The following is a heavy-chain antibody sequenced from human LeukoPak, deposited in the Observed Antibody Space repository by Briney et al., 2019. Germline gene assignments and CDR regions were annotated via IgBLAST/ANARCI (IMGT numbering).Heavy chain of an antibody. J-gene: IGHJ5*02. CDR3: ARSSYSSGWYARFDP. V-gene: IGHV3-11*01. CDR1: GFTFSDYY. CDR2: ISSSGSTI. Sequence: PGGSLRLSCAACGFTFSDYYMSLIRQAPGKGLEWVSYISSSGSTIYYADSVKGRFTISRDNAKNSLYLQMNSLRAEDTAVYYCARSSYSSGWYARFDPWGQGTLVTVSS. D-gene: IGHD6-19*01.